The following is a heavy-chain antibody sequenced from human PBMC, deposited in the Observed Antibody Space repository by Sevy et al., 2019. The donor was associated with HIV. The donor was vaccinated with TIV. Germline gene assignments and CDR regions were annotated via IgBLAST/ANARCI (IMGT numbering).Heavy chain of an antibody. CDR3: ARGYTGHEEGDY. J-gene: IGHJ4*02. CDR1: GYTFTDYF. CDR2: INPHSGGT. D-gene: IGHD2-2*02. V-gene: IGHV1-2*02. Sequence: ASVKVSCKASGYTFTDYFLHWVRQAPGQGLEWMGWINPHSGGTIFAQKFQVRVAMTRDTSISTAYLDLGRLRFDDTAVYYCARGYTGHEEGDYWGQGTLVTVSS.